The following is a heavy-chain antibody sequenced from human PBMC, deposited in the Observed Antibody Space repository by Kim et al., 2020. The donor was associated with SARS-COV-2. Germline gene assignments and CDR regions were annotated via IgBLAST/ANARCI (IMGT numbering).Heavy chain of an antibody. V-gene: IGHV5-10-1*01. CDR2: IDPSDSYT. D-gene: IGHD3-22*01. Sequence: GESLKISCKGSGYSFTSYWISWVRQMPGKGLEWMGRIDPSDSYTNYSPSFQGHVTISADKSISTAYLQWSSLKASDTAMYYCATCKLDSSGYYWRGTERMENDAFDIWGQGTMVTVSS. CDR1: GYSFTSYW. CDR3: ATCKLDSSGYYWRGTERMENDAFDI. J-gene: IGHJ3*02.